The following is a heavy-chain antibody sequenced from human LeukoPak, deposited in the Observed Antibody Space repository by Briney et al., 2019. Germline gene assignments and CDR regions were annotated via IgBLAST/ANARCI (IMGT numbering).Heavy chain of an antibody. CDR2: IGSDKP. D-gene: IGHD4-17*01. CDR1: GFTFSAYA. CDR3: ARDFGRNGDFHAFDI. Sequence: GGSLRLSCEASGFTFSAYAMTWVRQAPGKGLEWVSSIGSDKPHYSESVKGRFAISRDNSKSMLFLQLNSLRAEDTALYYCARDFGRNGDFHAFDIWGQGTMVTVSS. V-gene: IGHV3-23*01. J-gene: IGHJ3*02.